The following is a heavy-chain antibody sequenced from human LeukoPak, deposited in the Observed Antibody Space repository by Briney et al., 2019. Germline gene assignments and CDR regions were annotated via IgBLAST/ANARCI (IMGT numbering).Heavy chain of an antibody. CDR3: ATEFLGAVAETGDY. V-gene: IGHV3-21*01. D-gene: IGHD6-19*01. CDR1: GFPFSSYA. CDR2: ISSTSSNI. Sequence: PGGSLRLSCAAPGFPFSSYAMNWVRQAPGKGLEWVSSISSTSSNIYYADSVKGRFTISRDNAKKSLYLQMNSLRAEDTAVYYCATEFLGAVAETGDYWGQGTLVTVSS. J-gene: IGHJ4*02.